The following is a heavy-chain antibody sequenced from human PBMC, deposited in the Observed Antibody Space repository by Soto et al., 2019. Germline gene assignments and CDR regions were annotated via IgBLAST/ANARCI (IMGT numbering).Heavy chain of an antibody. CDR3: ASVQDIVVVVAALDY. V-gene: IGHV3-64*01. D-gene: IGHD2-15*01. Sequence: PGGSLRLSCAASGFTFSSYAMHWVRQAPGKGLEYVSAISSNGGSTYYANSVKGRFTISRDNSKNTLYLQMGSLRAEDMAVYYCASVQDIVVVVAALDYWGQGTLVTVSS. CDR1: GFTFSSYA. CDR2: ISSNGGST. J-gene: IGHJ4*02.